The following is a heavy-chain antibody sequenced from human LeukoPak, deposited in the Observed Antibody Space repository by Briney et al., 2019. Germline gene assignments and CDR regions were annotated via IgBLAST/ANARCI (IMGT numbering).Heavy chain of an antibody. CDR1: GFTFGDYA. D-gene: IGHD3-10*01. V-gene: IGHV3-9*01. CDR3: AKGLSSGSYYNRPFDY. J-gene: IGHJ4*02. Sequence: GGSLRLSCAASGFTFGDYAMHWVRQAPGKGLEWVSGISWNSGSIGYADSVKGRFTISRDNAKNSLYLQMNSLRAEDTALYYCAKGLSSGSYYNRPFDYWGQGTLVTVSS. CDR2: ISWNSGSI.